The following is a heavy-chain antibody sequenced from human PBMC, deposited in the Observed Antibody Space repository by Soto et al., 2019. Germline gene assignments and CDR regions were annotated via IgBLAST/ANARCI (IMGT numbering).Heavy chain of an antibody. Sequence: GESLKISCKGSGYSFTSYWISWVRQMPGKGLEWMGRIDPSDSYTNYSPSFQGHVTSSADNPISTAYLQWSSLKASNTAMYYCARPRGSPYDSSGYYSNHDAFDIWGQGTMVTVSS. CDR3: ARPRGSPYDSSGYYSNHDAFDI. V-gene: IGHV5-10-1*01. CDR2: IDPSDSYT. D-gene: IGHD3-22*01. J-gene: IGHJ3*02. CDR1: GYSFTSYW.